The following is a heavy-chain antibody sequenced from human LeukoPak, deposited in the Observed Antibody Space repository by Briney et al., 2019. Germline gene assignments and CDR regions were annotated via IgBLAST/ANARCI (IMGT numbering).Heavy chain of an antibody. D-gene: IGHD6-6*01. Sequence: SETLSLTCTVSGGSISSSSYYWGWIRQPPGTGLEWIGSIYYSGSTYYNPSLKSRVTISVDTSKNQFSLKLSSVTAADTAVYYCARQRLELVPLDYWGQGTLVTVSS. J-gene: IGHJ4*02. CDR3: ARQRLELVPLDY. CDR1: GGSISSSSYY. V-gene: IGHV4-39*01. CDR2: IYYSGST.